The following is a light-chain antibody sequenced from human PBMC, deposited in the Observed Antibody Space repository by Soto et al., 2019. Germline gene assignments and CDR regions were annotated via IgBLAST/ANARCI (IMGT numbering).Light chain of an antibody. CDR1: SSDLVYKY. J-gene: IGLJ3*02. CDR2: EIT. CDR3: SSYTDNTAV. V-gene: IGLV2-14*01. Sequence: QSALTQPASVSGSPGQSITISCTGASSDLVYKYVSWYQQHPGKAPKLIIYEITYRPSGVSNRFSVSKSGDTASLTISGLQAEDEADYYCSSYTDNTAVFGGGTKVTVL.